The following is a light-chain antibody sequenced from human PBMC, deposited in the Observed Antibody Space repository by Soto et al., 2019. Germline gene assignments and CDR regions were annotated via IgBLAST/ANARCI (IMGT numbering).Light chain of an antibody. CDR1: QSVGSY. V-gene: IGKV3-11*01. Sequence: EIVLTQSPATLSLSPGERATLSCRASQSVGSYLAWYQQKPGQAPRLLIYDASSRATGVPARFSGSGSGTDFTLTISSLEPEDFGVYYCQKRSDWRFTFGPGTKVDIK. CDR3: QKRSDWRFT. CDR2: DAS. J-gene: IGKJ3*01.